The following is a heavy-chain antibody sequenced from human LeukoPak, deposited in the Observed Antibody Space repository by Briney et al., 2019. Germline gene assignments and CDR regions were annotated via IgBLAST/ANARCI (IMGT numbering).Heavy chain of an antibody. D-gene: IGHD2-15*01. CDR3: ARASGQLGYCSGGNCYRPSFYFDY. V-gene: IGHV3-7*01. CDR2: IKQDGSEK. CDR1: GFTFSTYW. Sequence: GGSLRLSCAASGFTFSTYWMSWVRQAPGKGLEWVANIKQDGSEKYYVDSVKGRFTISRDNAKNSLYLQMNSLRAEDTAVYYCARASGQLGYCSGGNCYRPSFYFDYWGQGTLVTVSS. J-gene: IGHJ4*02.